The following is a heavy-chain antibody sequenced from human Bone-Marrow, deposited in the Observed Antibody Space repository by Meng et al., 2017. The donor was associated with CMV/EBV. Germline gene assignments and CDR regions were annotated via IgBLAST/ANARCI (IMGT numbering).Heavy chain of an antibody. J-gene: IGHJ4*02. CDR2: ISDNGNT. CDR3: ARAEGRRDGYHRPFFDY. V-gene: IGHV4-61*08. D-gene: IGHD5-24*01. Sequence: SETLSLTCTVSGGSLSGGDYYWSWIRQPPGKGLEWIGYISDNGNTNYSPSLKSRVTISVDTSKNQFSLKLSSVTAADTAVYYCARAEGRRDGYHRPFFDYWGQGTLVTVSS. CDR1: GGSLSGGDYY.